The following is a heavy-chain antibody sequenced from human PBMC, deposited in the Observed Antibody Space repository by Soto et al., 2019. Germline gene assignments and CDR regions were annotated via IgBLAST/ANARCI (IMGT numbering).Heavy chain of an antibody. CDR1: GGSFSGYY. CDR2: INHSGST. Sequence: SETLSLTCAVYGGSFSGYYWSWIRQPPGKGLEWIGEINHSGSTNYNPSLKSRVTISVDTSKNQFSLKLSSVTAADTAVYYCARAYGTLGDFSTYYFDYWGQGTLVTVSS. V-gene: IGHV4-34*01. D-gene: IGHD4-17*01. J-gene: IGHJ4*02. CDR3: ARAYGTLGDFSTYYFDY.